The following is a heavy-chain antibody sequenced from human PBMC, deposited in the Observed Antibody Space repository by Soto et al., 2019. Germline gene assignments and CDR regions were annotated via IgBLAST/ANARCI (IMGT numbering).Heavy chain of an antibody. D-gene: IGHD3-10*01. Sequence: QVQLQESGPGLVKPSETLSLTCSVADDSVDIYYWSWIRQSPGKGLEWIGNINYKGATAYNPPLQSRVTMSVDTSKNRFSLTLASVTAADTAVYYCARDHHGSGRSHFFYMDVWGKGTAVIVSS. V-gene: IGHV4-59*02. CDR3: ARDHHGSGRSHFFYMDV. CDR2: INYKGAT. J-gene: IGHJ6*03. CDR1: DDSVDIYY.